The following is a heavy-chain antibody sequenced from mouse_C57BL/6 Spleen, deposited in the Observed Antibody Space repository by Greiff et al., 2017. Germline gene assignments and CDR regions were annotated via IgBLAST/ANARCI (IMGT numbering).Heavy chain of an antibody. Sequence: QVQLQQPGAELVKPGASVKLSCKASGYTFTSYWMNWVKQRPGQGLEWIGIIHPNSGSTNYNEKFKSKATLTVDKSSSTAYMQLSSLTSEDSAVYCCARSRRAWFAYWGQGTLVTVSA. CDR2: IHPNSGST. J-gene: IGHJ3*01. CDR3: ARSRRAWFAY. CDR1: GYTFTSYW. V-gene: IGHV1-64*01. D-gene: IGHD3-3*01.